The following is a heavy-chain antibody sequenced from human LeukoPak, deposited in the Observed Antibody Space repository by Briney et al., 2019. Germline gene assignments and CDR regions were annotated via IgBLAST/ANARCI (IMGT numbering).Heavy chain of an antibody. D-gene: IGHD1-26*01. Sequence: GGSLRLSCAVSGFTVTNDYMNWVRQAPGKGLEWVSIIYSGGSTYYAASVKCRFTISRVDSKNPLYLQMNSLRAEDTAMYYFSKDLLGGDDEDIFDIWGQGTMVTVSS. J-gene: IGHJ3*02. CDR2: IYSGGST. CDR3: SKDLLGGDDEDIFDI. V-gene: IGHV3-66*01. CDR1: GFTVTNDY.